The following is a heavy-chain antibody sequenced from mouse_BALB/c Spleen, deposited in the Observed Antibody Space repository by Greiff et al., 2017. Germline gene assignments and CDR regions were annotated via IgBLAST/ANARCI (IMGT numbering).Heavy chain of an antibody. Sequence: EVQLLESGPGLVKPSQSLSLTCSVTGYSITSGYYWNWIRQFPGNKLEWMGYISYDGSNNYNPSLKNRISITRDPSKNQFFLKLNSVTTEDTATYYCAREGGNYGGYFDVWGAGTTVTVSS. CDR3: AREGGNYGGYFDV. CDR1: GYSITSGYY. V-gene: IGHV3-6*02. J-gene: IGHJ1*01. CDR2: ISYDGSN. D-gene: IGHD2-1*01.